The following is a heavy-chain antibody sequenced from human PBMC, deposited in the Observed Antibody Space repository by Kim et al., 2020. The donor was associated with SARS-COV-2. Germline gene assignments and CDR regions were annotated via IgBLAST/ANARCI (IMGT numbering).Heavy chain of an antibody. CDR3: ARDARAVEPIYDYGGRGVGGPKYYFDY. CDR2: IWYDGSNK. CDR1: GFTFSSYG. D-gene: IGHD4-17*01. J-gene: IGHJ4*02. Sequence: GGSLRLSCAASGFTFSSYGMHWVRQAPGKGLEWVAVIWYDGSNKYYADSVKGRFTISRDNSKNTLYLQMNSLRAEDTAVYYCARDARAVEPIYDYGGRGVGGPKYYFDYWGQGTLVTVSS. V-gene: IGHV3-33*01.